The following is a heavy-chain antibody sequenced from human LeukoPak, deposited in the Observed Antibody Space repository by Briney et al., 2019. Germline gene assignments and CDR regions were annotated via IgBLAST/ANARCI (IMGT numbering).Heavy chain of an antibody. V-gene: IGHV5-51*01. Sequence: GESRQSSCQGSGYGFTSYWIGGVRPMTGKGREWMGIIYPGDSDTRYSPSFQGQVTISADKSISTAYLQWSSLKASDTAMYYCARHFAPFAFDIWGQGTMVTVSS. J-gene: IGHJ3*02. D-gene: IGHD3-3*01. CDR2: IYPGDSDT. CDR3: ARHFAPFAFDI. CDR1: GYGFTSYW.